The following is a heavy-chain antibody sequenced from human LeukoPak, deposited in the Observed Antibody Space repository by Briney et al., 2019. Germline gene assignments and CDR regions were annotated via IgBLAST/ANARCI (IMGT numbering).Heavy chain of an antibody. J-gene: IGHJ4*02. CDR2: VNHSGRT. V-gene: IGHV4-34*01. D-gene: IGHD4-17*01. CDR3: ARGLGLRVITTVTTFDY. CDR1: GGSFSEHY. Sequence: SETLSLTCAVYGGSFSEHYWRWIRQPPGKGLEWIGEVNHSGRTNYNPSLKSRVTISADRSQNQFSLQLSSVTAADTAVYYCARGLGLRVITTVTTFDYWGQGTLVTVSS.